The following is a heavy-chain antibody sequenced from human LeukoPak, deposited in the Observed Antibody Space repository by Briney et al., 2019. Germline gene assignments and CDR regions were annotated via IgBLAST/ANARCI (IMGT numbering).Heavy chain of an antibody. CDR2: IYSGGTT. CDR1: GFTVSSDY. J-gene: IGHJ4*02. V-gene: IGHV3-66*01. CDR3: TRGGSVPATRSFGY. Sequence: GGSLRLSCSASGFTVSSDYMSWVRRAPGKGLAWLSVIYSGGTTYYADSVKGRFTISRDNSKNTVYLQMNSLRVEDTAVYYCTRGGSVPATRSFGYWGQGTLVTVSS. D-gene: IGHD6-19*01.